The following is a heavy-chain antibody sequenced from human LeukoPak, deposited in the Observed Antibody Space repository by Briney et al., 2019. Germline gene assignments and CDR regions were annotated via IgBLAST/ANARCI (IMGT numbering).Heavy chain of an antibody. V-gene: IGHV4-59*01. CDR2: VFHTGST. J-gene: IGHJ3*02. Sequence: SETLSLTCTVSGGSIDTYYWNWIRQPPGKGLEWIGYVFHTGSTNYNPSLKSRVTISVDTSKNQFSLKLSSVTAADTAVYYCARAKWELPDAFDIWGQGTMVTVSS. CDR1: GGSIDTYY. CDR3: ARAKWELPDAFDI. D-gene: IGHD1-26*01.